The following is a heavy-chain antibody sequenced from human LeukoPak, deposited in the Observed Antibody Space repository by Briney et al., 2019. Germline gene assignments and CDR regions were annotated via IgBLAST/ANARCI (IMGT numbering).Heavy chain of an antibody. CDR2: VWYDGSNK. Sequence: GRSLRLSCAASGFTFSSSGMQWVRQAPGKGLEWVAVVWYDGSNKYYADSVKGRFTISRDNSKNTLYLQMNSLRAEDTAVYYCARDPPRYSSGWPFDYWGQGTLVTVSS. CDR1: GFTFSSSG. V-gene: IGHV3-33*01. D-gene: IGHD6-19*01. J-gene: IGHJ4*02. CDR3: ARDPPRYSSGWPFDY.